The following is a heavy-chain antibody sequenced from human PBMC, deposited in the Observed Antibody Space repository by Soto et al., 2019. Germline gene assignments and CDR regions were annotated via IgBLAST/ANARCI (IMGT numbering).Heavy chain of an antibody. V-gene: IGHV3-48*02. Sequence: GGSLRLSCIASGFTLSTYSMTWVRQAPGKGLEWLSYISKSSTTINYADSVKGRFTISRDNAKNSVYLEMSSLRDEDSAVYYCARDPPNFYYYGMDVWGQGTTVTVSS. J-gene: IGHJ6*02. CDR3: ARDPPNFYYYGMDV. CDR1: GFTLSTYS. CDR2: ISKSSTTI.